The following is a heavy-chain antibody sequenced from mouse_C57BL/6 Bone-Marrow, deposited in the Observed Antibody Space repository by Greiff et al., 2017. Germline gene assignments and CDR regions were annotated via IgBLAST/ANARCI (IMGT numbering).Heavy chain of an antibody. Sequence: VQLQQPGAELVKPGASVKLSCKASGYTFTSYWMHWVKQRPGQGLEWIGMIHPNSGSTNYNEKFKGKATLTADKSSSTAYMELRSLTSEDSAVYFCAREGLRLLFAYWGQGTLVTVSA. CDR1: GYTFTSYW. J-gene: IGHJ3*01. CDR2: IHPNSGST. V-gene: IGHV1-64*01. CDR3: AREGLRLLFAY. D-gene: IGHD3-2*02.